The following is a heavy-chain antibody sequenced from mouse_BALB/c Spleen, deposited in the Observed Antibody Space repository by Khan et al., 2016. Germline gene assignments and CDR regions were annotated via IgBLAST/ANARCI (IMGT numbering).Heavy chain of an antibody. CDR1: GFTFSDAW. V-gene: IGHV6-6*01. Sequence: EVKLEVSGGGLVQPGGSMKLSCAASGFTFSDAWMDWVRQSPEKGLEWVAEIRRKANNHATYYAESVKGRFTISRDDSKSSIYLQMNSLRAEDTGGYCCTRKVRAMDYWGQGTSVTVSS. J-gene: IGHJ4*01. CDR3: TRKVRAMDY. CDR2: IRRKANNHAT.